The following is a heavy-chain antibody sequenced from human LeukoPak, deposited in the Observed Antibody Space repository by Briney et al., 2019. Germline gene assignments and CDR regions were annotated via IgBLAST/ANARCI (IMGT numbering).Heavy chain of an antibody. D-gene: IGHD2-8*01. CDR3: AREVVLMVYAYYYMDV. V-gene: IGHV4-30-4*08. CDR2: IYYSGST. J-gene: IGHJ6*03. Sequence: SETLFLTCTVSGGSISSGDYYWSWIRQPPGKGLEWIGYIYYSGSTYYNPSLKSRVTISVDTSKNQFSLKLSSVTAADTAVYYCAREVVLMVYAYYYMDVWGKGTTVTVSS. CDR1: GGSISSGDYY.